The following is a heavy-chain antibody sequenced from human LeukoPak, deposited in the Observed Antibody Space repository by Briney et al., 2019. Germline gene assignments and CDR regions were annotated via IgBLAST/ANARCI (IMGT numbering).Heavy chain of an antibody. CDR1: GGSISSYY. J-gene: IGHJ6*03. CDR3: AREAVVVVPPRGYYYYMDV. Sequence: SETLSLTCTVSGGSISSYYWSWIRQPPGKGLEWIGYIYYSGSTNYNPSLKSRVTISVDTSKNQFSLKLSSVTAADTAVYYCAREAVVVVPPRGYYYYMDVWGKGTTVTVSS. CDR2: IYYSGST. D-gene: IGHD2-2*01. V-gene: IGHV4-59*01.